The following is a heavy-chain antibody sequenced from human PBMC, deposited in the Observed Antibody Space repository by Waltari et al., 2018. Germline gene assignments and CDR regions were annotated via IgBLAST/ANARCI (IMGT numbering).Heavy chain of an antibody. CDR2: IYYNERT. V-gene: IGHV3-53*01. Sequence: EVQLVESGGGLIQPGGSLRLSCAASGFTVSTNYVSWVRQAPGKGLEGFSTIYYNERTDYADSVKGRFTISRDTAKNTLFLQMNSLRAEDTAVYYCATRVVVPGVPGMADYWGQGTLVTVSS. CDR1: GFTVSTNY. J-gene: IGHJ4*02. CDR3: ATRVVVPGVPGMADY. D-gene: IGHD2-2*01.